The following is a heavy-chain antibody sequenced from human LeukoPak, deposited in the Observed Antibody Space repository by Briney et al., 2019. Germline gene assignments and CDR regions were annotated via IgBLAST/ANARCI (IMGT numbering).Heavy chain of an antibody. Sequence: VSLRLSCAASGFTFDNYRMGWVRQAPGKGLEWVSTVNADGGNTYYADSVKGRFTISRDNSKSTLILQMNSLRVEDTALYYCTKRVKYGGTWDHFADWGQGTLVTVSS. V-gene: IGHV3-23*01. CDR2: VNADGGNT. CDR3: TKRVKYGGTWDHFAD. J-gene: IGHJ4*02. CDR1: GFTFDNYR. D-gene: IGHD1-26*01.